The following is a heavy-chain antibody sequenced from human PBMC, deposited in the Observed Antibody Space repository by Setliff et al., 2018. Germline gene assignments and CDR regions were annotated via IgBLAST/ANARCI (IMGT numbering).Heavy chain of an antibody. CDR3: ARMTGFLYMDV. CDR2: IYTSWST. Sequence: SETLSLTCTVSDDSISSRHYYWSWIRQPAGKGLEWLGQIYTSWSTNYNPSLRSRVSISLDTSKSQFFLKLNSVTAADTAVYYCARMTGFLYMDVWGEGTPVTVSS. D-gene: IGHD3-3*01. J-gene: IGHJ6*03. V-gene: IGHV4-61*09. CDR1: DDSISSRHYY.